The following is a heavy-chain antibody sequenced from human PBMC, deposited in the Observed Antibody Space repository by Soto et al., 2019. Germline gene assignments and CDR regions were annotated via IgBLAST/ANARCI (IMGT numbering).Heavy chain of an antibody. CDR1: GGSISSSRYD. CDR2: IYYSGST. V-gene: IGHV4-39*01. J-gene: IGHJ5*02. D-gene: IGHD6-6*01. CDR3: ASNRARNWFDP. Sequence: PSETLSLTFSVSGGSISSSRYDCGWIRQPPVKGRDLRGSIYYSGSTYYNPALNRRGTISGDTCKNQVSLKLSSVTAADPAVYYCASNRARNWFDPWGQGPMVTVSS.